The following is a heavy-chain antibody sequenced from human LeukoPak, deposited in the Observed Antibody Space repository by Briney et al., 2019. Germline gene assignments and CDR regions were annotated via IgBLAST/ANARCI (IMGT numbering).Heavy chain of an antibody. CDR1: GFSFSGYG. Sequence: GGSLRLSCAASGFSFSGYGMHWVRQAPGKGLEWVAFIRYDGSNEYYADSVKGRFTISRDKSKNTLSLQMNGLRVEDTAVYYCARRYFDYWGQGTLVTVSS. CDR3: ARRYFDY. CDR2: IRYDGSNE. V-gene: IGHV3-30*02. J-gene: IGHJ4*02.